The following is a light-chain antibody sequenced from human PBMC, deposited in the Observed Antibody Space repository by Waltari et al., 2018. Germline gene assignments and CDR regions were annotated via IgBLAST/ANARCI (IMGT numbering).Light chain of an antibody. CDR1: QRVSNF. CDR3: QQRSNWPPFT. CDR2: DAS. Sequence: EIVLTQSPATLSLSSGDRATLPLRASQRVSNFLSWYQQKPGQAPRLLIHDASNKAPGIPARFSGSGSGTDVRLTISRLEPEDVAVYYCQQRSNWPPFTFGQRTKLEIK. J-gene: IGKJ2*01. V-gene: IGKV3-11*01.